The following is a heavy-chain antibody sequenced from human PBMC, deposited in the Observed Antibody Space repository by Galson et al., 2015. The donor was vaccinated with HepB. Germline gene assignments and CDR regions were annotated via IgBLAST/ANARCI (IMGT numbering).Heavy chain of an antibody. V-gene: IGHV1-69*13. CDR3: AREVMPVAGTRWFDP. CDR2: IIPIFGTA. J-gene: IGHJ5*02. Sequence: SVKVSCKASGGTFSSYAISWVRQAPGQGLEWMGGIIPIFGTANYAQKFQGRVTITADESTSTAYMELSSLRSEDTAVYYCAREVMPVAGTRWFDPWGQGTLVTVSS. CDR1: GGTFSSYA. D-gene: IGHD6-19*01.